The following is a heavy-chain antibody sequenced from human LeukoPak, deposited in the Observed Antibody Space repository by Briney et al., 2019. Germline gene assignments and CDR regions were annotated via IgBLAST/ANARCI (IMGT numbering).Heavy chain of an antibody. CDR1: GFTFSDYY. V-gene: IGHV3-11*01. CDR3: ATMGYYYDSSGYYRY. CDR2: VSSRGSTV. Sequence: SGGSLRLSCAASGFTFSDYYMSWIRQAPGKGLEWVSYVSSRGSTVYYADSVKGRFTISRDNAKNSLYLQMNSLRAEDTAVYYCATMGYYYDSSGYYRYWGQGTLVTVSS. J-gene: IGHJ4*02. D-gene: IGHD3-22*01.